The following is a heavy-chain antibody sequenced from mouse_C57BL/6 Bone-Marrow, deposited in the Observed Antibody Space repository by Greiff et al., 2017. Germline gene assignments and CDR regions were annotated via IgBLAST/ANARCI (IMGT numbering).Heavy chain of an antibody. V-gene: IGHV5-4*01. CDR3: ASDLFDYGFAY. CDR2: ISAGGSYT. CDR1: GFTFSSYA. Sequence: EVQVVESGGGLVKPGGSVKLSCAASGFTFSSYAMPWVRQTPEKRLEWVGTISAGGSYTYYPDNVKGRFTISRDNAKNNLYLQMSHLTSEDTAMYYCASDLFDYGFAYWGQGTLVTVSA. D-gene: IGHD1-1*02. J-gene: IGHJ3*01.